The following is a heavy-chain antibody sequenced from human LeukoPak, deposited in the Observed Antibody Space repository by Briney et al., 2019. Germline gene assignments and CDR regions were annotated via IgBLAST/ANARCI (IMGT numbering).Heavy chain of an antibody. CDR1: GFSVSVNY. V-gene: IGHV3-66*01. D-gene: IGHD3-10*01. J-gene: IGHJ4*02. Sequence: GGSLRLSCAASGFSVSVNYMSWVRQAPGKGLEWVSVLYASGYSKYADSVKGRFTISRDNSENTLGLQMNSLRAEDTAVYYCARDQGNAADYWGQGTLVTVSS. CDR3: ARDQGNAADY. CDR2: LYASGYS.